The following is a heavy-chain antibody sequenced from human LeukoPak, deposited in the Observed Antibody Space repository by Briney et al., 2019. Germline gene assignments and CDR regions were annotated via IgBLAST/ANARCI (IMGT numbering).Heavy chain of an antibody. V-gene: IGHV4-34*01. CDR2: INHGGST. CDR3: ARGRVTYYDFWSGYSRTHYFDY. CDR1: GGSFSGYY. Sequence: PSETLSLTCAVYGGSFSGYYWSWIRQPPGKGLEWIGEINHGGSTNYNPSLKSRVTISVDTSKNQFSLKLSSVTAADTAVYYCARGRVTYYDFWSGYSRTHYFDYWGQGTLVTVSS. J-gene: IGHJ4*02. D-gene: IGHD3-3*01.